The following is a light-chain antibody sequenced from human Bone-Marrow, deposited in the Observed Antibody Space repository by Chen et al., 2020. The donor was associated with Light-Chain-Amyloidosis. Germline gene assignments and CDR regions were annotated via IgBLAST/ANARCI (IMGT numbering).Light chain of an antibody. J-gene: IGLJ1*01. CDR1: SSDVGGDNH. Sequence: QSALTQTASVSGSPGQSITISCTGTSSDVGGDNHVSWYQQHTDQAPKLMIYDVTNRPSWVPDRFSGSKSDNTASLTISGLQTEDEADYFCSSYTITNTLVFGSGTRVTVL. V-gene: IGLV2-14*01. CDR2: DVT. CDR3: SSYTITNTLV.